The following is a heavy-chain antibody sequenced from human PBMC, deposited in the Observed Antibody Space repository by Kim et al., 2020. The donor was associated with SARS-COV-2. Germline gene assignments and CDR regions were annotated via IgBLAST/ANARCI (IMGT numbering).Heavy chain of an antibody. V-gene: IGHV1-2*02. D-gene: IGHD1-26*01. CDR3: ARDVGATGYYYMDV. J-gene: IGHJ6*03. Sequence: QKFQGRVTMTRDTSISTAYMELSRLRSDDTAVYYCARDVGATGYYYMDVWGKGTTVTVSS.